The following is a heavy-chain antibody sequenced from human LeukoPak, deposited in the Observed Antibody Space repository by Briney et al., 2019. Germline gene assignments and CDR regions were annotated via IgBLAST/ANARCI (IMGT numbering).Heavy chain of an antibody. J-gene: IGHJ4*02. CDR2: ISGSGGST. CDR3: ANAGGDSRPHDY. Sequence: GGPLRLSCAASGFSFSSYAMNWVRQAPGKGPEWISAISGSGGSTSYADAVKGRFTISRDNSKNTLSLQMNSLRADDTAVYYCANAGGDSRPHDYWGQGTLATVSS. CDR1: GFSFSSYA. D-gene: IGHD2-21*02. V-gene: IGHV3-23*01.